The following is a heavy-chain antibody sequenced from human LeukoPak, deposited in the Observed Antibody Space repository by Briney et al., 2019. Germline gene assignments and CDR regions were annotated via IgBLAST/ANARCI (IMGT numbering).Heavy chain of an antibody. D-gene: IGHD6-6*01. Sequence: GGSLRLSCAASGFTFSSYAMHWVRQAPGKGLEWVAVISYYGSNKYYADSVKDRFTTSRDNSKNTLYLQMNSLRAEDTAVYYCARDPYSSSSFFDYWGQGTLVTVSS. CDR1: GFTFSSYA. CDR3: ARDPYSSSSFFDY. CDR2: ISYYGSNK. J-gene: IGHJ4*02. V-gene: IGHV3-30-3*01.